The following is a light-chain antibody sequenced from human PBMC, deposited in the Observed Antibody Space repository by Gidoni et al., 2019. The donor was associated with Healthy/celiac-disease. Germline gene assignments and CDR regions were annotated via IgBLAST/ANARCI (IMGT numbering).Light chain of an antibody. CDR3: QQYYSTPVT. CDR2: GAS. J-gene: IGKJ3*01. Sequence: DIVMPQSPDSLAVSLGERATINCKSSQSVLYSSNNRNYLAWYQQKPGQPPKLLIYGASTRESGVPDRFSGSGSGTDFTLTISSLQAEDVAVYYCQQYYSTPVTFGPGTKVDIK. V-gene: IGKV4-1*01. CDR1: QSVLYSSNNRNY.